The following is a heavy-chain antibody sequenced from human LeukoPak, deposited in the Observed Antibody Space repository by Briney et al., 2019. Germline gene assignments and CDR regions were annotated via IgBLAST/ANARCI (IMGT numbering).Heavy chain of an antibody. CDR1: GYTFTGYY. V-gene: IGHV1-2*02. D-gene: IGHD6-13*01. J-gene: IGHJ4*02. CDR2: INPNSGGT. CDR3: ARSLGRYSSSWYPDY. Sequence: GASVTVSCKASGYTFTGYYMHWVRQAPGQGLEWMGWINPNSGGTNYAQKFQGRVTMTRGTSISTAYMELSRLRSDDTAVYYCARSLGRYSSSWYPDYWGQGTLVTVSS.